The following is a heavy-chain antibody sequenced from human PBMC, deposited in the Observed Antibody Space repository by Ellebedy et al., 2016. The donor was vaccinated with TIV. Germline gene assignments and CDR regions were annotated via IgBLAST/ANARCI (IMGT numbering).Heavy chain of an antibody. CDR3: ARVHCSITTCDYYYMDV. CDR1: GGSVSRYS. Sequence: GSLRLXXTVSGGSVSRYSWSWIRQPAGKGLEWIGRIFTSGSFNYNPSLMSRVTMSVVTSKNQISLRLNSVTTADTAVYYCARVHCSITTCDYYYMDVWGKGTTVTVSS. J-gene: IGHJ6*03. V-gene: IGHV4-4*07. D-gene: IGHD1-1*01. CDR2: IFTSGSF.